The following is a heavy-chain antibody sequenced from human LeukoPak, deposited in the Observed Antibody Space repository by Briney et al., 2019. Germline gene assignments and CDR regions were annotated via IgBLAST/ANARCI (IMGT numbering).Heavy chain of an antibody. Sequence: GGSLRLSCAASGFTFSSYWMHWVRQAPGKRLAWVTRINSDGSSISYADSVKGRFTISRDNAKNTLYLQMNSLRAEDTAVYFCARVPGYSSGWYDSWGQGTLVTVSS. CDR1: GFTFSSYW. J-gene: IGHJ5*01. D-gene: IGHD6-19*01. CDR3: ARVPGYSSGWYDS. CDR2: INSDGSSI. V-gene: IGHV3-74*01.